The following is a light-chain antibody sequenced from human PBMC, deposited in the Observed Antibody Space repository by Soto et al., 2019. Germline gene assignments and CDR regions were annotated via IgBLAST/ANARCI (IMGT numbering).Light chain of an antibody. J-gene: IGKJ1*01. Sequence: ERVMTQSPATLSVSPGERATLSCRASQSVSINLAWYQQKPGQAPRLLIYGASTRATGIPARFSGSGSGTEFTLTISSLQSEDFAVYYCQQYNNWPPWTFGQGTKVEIK. CDR1: QSVSIN. V-gene: IGKV3-15*01. CDR2: GAS. CDR3: QQYNNWPPWT.